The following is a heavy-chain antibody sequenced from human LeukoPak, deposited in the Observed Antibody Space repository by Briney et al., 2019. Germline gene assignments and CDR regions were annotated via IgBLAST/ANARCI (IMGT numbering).Heavy chain of an antibody. CDR2: INYSGST. D-gene: IGHD3-9*01. V-gene: IGHV4-39*07. CDR3: ARVTGYMIEDYFDY. Sequence: SETLSLTCTVSGGSIGSKSYYWAWIRQPPGKGLEWIGSINYSGSTYYNPSLKSRVTISVDTSTNQFSLKLNSVTAADTAVYYCARVTGYMIEDYFDYWGQGILVTVSS. CDR1: GGSIGSKSYY. J-gene: IGHJ4*02.